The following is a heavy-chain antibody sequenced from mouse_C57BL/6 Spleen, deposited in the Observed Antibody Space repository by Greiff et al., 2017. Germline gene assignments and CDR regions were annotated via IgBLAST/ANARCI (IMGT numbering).Heavy chain of an antibody. V-gene: IGHV3-5*01. J-gene: IGHJ1*03. CDR3: AREGDYYGSSHWYFDV. Sequence: EVKLQESGPGLVKPSQTVFLTCTVTGISITTGNYRWSWIRQFPGNKLEWIGYIYYSGTITYNPSLTSRTTITRDTPKNQFFLEMNSLTAEDTATYYGAREGDYYGSSHWYFDVWGTGTTVTVSS. D-gene: IGHD1-1*01. CDR2: IYYSGTI. CDR1: GISITTGNYR.